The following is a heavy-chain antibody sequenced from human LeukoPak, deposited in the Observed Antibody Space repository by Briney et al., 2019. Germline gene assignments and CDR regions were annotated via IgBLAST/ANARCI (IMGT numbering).Heavy chain of an antibody. CDR2: ISAYNGNT. CDR3: ARADYYGSGSYDY. D-gene: IGHD3-10*01. V-gene: IGHV1-18*01. J-gene: IGHJ4*02. CDR1: GYTFTTYG. Sequence: GASVKVSCKASGYTFTTYGISWVRQAPGQRLDGMVWISAYNGNTYYAQKLQGRVTMTTDTSTSTAYMELRSLRSDDTAVYYCARADYYGSGSYDYWGQGTLVTVSS.